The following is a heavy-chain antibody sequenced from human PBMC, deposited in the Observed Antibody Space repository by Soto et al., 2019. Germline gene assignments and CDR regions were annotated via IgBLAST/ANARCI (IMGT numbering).Heavy chain of an antibody. CDR3: AQDLGSQIAAF. V-gene: IGHV1-69*12. Sequence: QVQLVQSGAEVKKPGSSVKISCKASGSTFSTNDISWVRQAPGQGLEWMGGITPMFDTTKYGQDFQGRVTITADESTTTAYMELSSLRSEDTAIYYCAQDLGSQIAAFWGQGTLVTVSS. D-gene: IGHD2-15*01. CDR2: ITPMFDTT. J-gene: IGHJ4*02. CDR1: GSTFSTND.